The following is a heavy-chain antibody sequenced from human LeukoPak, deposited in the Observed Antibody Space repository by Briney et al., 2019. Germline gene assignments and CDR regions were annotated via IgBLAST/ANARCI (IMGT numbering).Heavy chain of an antibody. V-gene: IGHV3-48*01. J-gene: IGHJ3*02. Sequence: PGGSLRLSCEASGFTFSNYSMNWVRQAPGKGLEWVSYIRSSSTTIYYADSVKGRFTISKDNAKNSLYLQRNSLRAEDTVVYYCARAKRNGFDIWGQGTMVTVSS. CDR1: GFTFSNYS. CDR3: ARAKRNGFDI. CDR2: IRSSSTTI.